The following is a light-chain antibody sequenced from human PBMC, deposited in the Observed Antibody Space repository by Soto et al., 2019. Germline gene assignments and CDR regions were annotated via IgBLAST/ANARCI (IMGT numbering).Light chain of an antibody. CDR3: QQYDTAPIT. CDR1: QSASSSY. Sequence: EIVLTQSPGTLSLSPGERATLSCRASQSASSSYLAWYQQKPGQAPRLLIYGASSRATGIPDRFSGSGSGTDFTLTISRLEPEDFAVYYCQQYDTAPITFGGGTKVDIK. CDR2: GAS. J-gene: IGKJ4*01. V-gene: IGKV3-20*01.